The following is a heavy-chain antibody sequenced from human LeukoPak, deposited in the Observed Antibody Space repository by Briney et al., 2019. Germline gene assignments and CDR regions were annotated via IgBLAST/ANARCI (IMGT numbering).Heavy chain of an antibody. Sequence: SETLSLTCTVSGGSISSSSYYWGWIRQPPGKGLEWIGSIYYSRSTYYNPSLNSRVTISIDTSKNQFSLKLSSVTAADTAVYYCAARKLGNDYWGQGTLVTVSS. V-gene: IGHV4-39*07. CDR1: GGSISSSSYY. CDR2: IYYSRST. J-gene: IGHJ4*02. CDR3: AARKLGNDY. D-gene: IGHD7-27*01.